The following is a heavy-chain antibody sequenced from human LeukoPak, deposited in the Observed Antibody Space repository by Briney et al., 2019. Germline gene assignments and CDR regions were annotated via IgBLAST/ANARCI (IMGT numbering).Heavy chain of an antibody. D-gene: IGHD3/OR15-3a*01. J-gene: IGHJ3*01. Sequence: GRSLRLSCAASGFIFRSYPMHWVRQAPGKGLEWVAVVSYDGSGENYADSVNGRFTISRDNSKNTLYLQMNSLRAEDTAVFYCARDGVGTVFDLWGQGTMVTVSS. CDR1: GFIFRSYP. CDR2: VSYDGSGE. CDR3: ARDGVGTVFDL. V-gene: IGHV3-30*01.